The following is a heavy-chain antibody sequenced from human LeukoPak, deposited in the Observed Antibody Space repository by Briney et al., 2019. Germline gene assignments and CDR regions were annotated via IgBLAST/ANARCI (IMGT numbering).Heavy chain of an antibody. CDR2: IKSKTDGGTT. Sequence: GGSLRLSCAASGFTFSNAWMSWVRQAPGKGLEWVGRIKSKTDGGTTDYAAPVKGRFTISRDDSKNTLYLQMNSLKTEDTAVYYCTTCHIWIQLWLHDFDYWGQGTLVTVSS. V-gene: IGHV3-15*01. D-gene: IGHD5-18*01. CDR1: GFTFSNAW. J-gene: IGHJ4*02. CDR3: TTCHIWIQLWLHDFDY.